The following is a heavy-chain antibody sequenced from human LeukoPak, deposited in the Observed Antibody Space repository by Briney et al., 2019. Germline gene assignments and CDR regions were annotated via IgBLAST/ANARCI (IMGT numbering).Heavy chain of an antibody. Sequence: VASVKVSCKASGYTFTGYYTHWVRQAPGQGLEWMGRINPSNGGTNYAQKFQGRVTMTRDTSISTVYMELSRLTSDDTAVYYCTREGPGSDWATFDSWGQGALVTVSS. CDR2: INPSNGGT. V-gene: IGHV1-2*06. CDR3: TREGPGSDWATFDS. CDR1: GYTFTGYY. D-gene: IGHD6-19*01. J-gene: IGHJ4*02.